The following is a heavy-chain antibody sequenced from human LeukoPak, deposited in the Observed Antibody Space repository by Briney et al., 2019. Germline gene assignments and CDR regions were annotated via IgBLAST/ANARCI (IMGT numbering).Heavy chain of an antibody. CDR1: GFTFSSYG. CDR2: IWYDGSRT. J-gene: IGHJ6*02. CDR3: ARALRANTYYYGMDV. V-gene: IGHV3-33*08. Sequence: PGRSLRLSCAASGFTFSSYGMHWVRQAPGKGLEWVAVIWYDGSRTYYADSVKGRCTTSRDNSMNTLYLQMNRLRAVDTAIYYCARALRANTYYYGMDVWGQGTTATVSS.